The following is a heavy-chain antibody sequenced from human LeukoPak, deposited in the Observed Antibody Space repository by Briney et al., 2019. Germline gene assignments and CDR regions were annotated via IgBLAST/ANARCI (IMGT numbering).Heavy chain of an antibody. D-gene: IGHD2-2*01. CDR3: ARAPFYCSSATCFGSGVDY. V-gene: IGHV4-61*01. J-gene: IGHJ4*02. CDR1: GGSVSSGSFH. CDR2: ISHSGST. Sequence: PLETLSLTCTVSGGSVSSGSFHWSWIRQSPRKGLEWIGYISHSGSTNYNPSLNSRVSISVDTSKNQFSLRLSSVTAADTAVYYCARAPFYCSSATCFGSGVDYWGQGTLVTVSS.